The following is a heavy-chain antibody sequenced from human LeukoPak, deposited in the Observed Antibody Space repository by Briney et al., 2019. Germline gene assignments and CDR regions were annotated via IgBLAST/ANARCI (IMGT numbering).Heavy chain of an antibody. D-gene: IGHD3-3*01. V-gene: IGHV3-33*01. CDR2: IWYDGSNK. Sequence: PGGSLRLSSAASGFTFSSYGMHWVRQAPGKGLEWVAVIWYDGSNKYYADSVKGRFTISRDNSKNTLYLQMNSLRAEDTAVYYCARASYDFWSGYYPYYYYGMDVWGQGTTVTVSS. CDR3: ARASYDFWSGYYPYYYYGMDV. CDR1: GFTFSSYG. J-gene: IGHJ6*02.